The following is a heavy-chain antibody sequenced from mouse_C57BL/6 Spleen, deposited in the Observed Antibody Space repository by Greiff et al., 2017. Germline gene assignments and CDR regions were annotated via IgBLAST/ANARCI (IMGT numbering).Heavy chain of an antibody. Sequence: VQLQQSGAELVKPGASVKLSCTASGFNINDSYMHWVKQRTEQGLEWIGRIDPEDGETKYAPKFQGKATITADTSSNTTYLQLRSLTSEDTAVYYCSRRPTVVAKEIDDWGQGTSVTVSS. CDR2: IDPEDGET. J-gene: IGHJ4*01. V-gene: IGHV14-2*01. CDR1: GFNINDSY. D-gene: IGHD1-1*01. CDR3: SRRPTVVAKEIDD.